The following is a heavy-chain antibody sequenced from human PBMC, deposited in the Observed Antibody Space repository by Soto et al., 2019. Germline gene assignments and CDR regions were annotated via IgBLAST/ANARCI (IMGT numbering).Heavy chain of an antibody. CDR1: GYTFTSYG. CDR3: ARDGLGATVLWWFDP. Sequence: ASVKVSCKASGYTFTSYGISWVRQAPGQGLEWMGWISAYNGNTNYAQKLQGRVTMTTDTSTSTAYMELRSLRSDDTAVYYCARDGLGATVLWWFDPWGQGTLVTVSS. D-gene: IGHD1-26*01. J-gene: IGHJ5*02. V-gene: IGHV1-18*01. CDR2: ISAYNGNT.